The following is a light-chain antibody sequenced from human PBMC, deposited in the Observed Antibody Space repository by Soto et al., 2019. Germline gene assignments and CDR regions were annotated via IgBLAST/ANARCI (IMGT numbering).Light chain of an antibody. CDR3: QQFGSSPLYT. J-gene: IGKJ2*01. Sequence: EIVLTQSPGTLSLSPGERVTLSCRASQSVSSTYLAWYQQKPGQAPRLLIYGASSRATGIPDRFSGSGSGTDFTLTISRLEPEDFAVYYCQQFGSSPLYTFGQGTMLEIK. CDR2: GAS. V-gene: IGKV3-20*01. CDR1: QSVSSTY.